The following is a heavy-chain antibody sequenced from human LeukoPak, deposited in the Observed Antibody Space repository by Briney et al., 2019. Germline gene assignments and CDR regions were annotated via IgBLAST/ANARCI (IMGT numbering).Heavy chain of an antibody. CDR1: GYTFTSYD. V-gene: IGHV1-8*03. CDR3: ARGHHSSGFFDY. D-gene: IGHD3-22*01. Sequence: ASVKVSCKASGYTFTSYDINWVRQATGQGLEWMGWMNPNSGNTGYAQKFQGRVTITRNTSISTAYMELSSLRSEDTAAYYCARGHHSSGFFDYWGQGTLVTVSS. J-gene: IGHJ4*02. CDR2: MNPNSGNT.